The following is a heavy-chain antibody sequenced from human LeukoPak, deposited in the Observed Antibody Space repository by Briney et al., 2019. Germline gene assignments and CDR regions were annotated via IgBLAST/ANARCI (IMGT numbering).Heavy chain of an antibody. V-gene: IGHV6-1*01. CDR3: ARTPWGVAARQYYSHYMDV. J-gene: IGHJ6*03. Sequence: SQTLSLTCAISGDSVSTNSASWNWIRQSPSRGLEWLGRTYYRSKWFNDYAESVKSRITFNPDTSKNQFSLQLNSVTPEDTAVYYCARTPWGVAARQYYSHYMDVWGKGTTVTVSS. CDR1: GDSVSTNSAS. D-gene: IGHD6-6*01. CDR2: TYYRSKWFN.